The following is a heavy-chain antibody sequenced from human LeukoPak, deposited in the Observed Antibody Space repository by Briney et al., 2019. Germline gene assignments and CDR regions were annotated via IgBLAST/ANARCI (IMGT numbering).Heavy chain of an antibody. D-gene: IGHD2-15*01. CDR3: ATSMRYCGGGSCYSPFQH. V-gene: IGHV4-59*01. Sequence: SETLSLTCTVSGGSISSYYWSWIRQPPGKGLEWIGYIYYSGSTNYNPSLKSRVTISVDTSKNQFSLKLSSVTAADTAVYYCATSMRYCGGGSCYSPFQHWGQGTLVTVSS. CDR1: GGSISSYY. CDR2: IYYSGST. J-gene: IGHJ1*01.